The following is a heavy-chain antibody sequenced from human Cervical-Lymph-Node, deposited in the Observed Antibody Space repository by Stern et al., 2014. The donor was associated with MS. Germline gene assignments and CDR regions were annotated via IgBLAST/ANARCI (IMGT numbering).Heavy chain of an antibody. J-gene: IGHJ4*02. CDR1: GGTFSTDK. CDR3: ARLGSGYDSSYLDF. CDR2: IIPIFGTA. Sequence: QVQLVQSGSEAKKPGSSVKVSCKVSGGTFSTDKISWVRQAPGQGLEWMGGIIPIFGTADYAHKFQTRVTIIADESTSEVHMELSSLRSEDTGVYYCARLGSGYDSSYLDFWGQGTLVTVSS. V-gene: IGHV1-69*01. D-gene: IGHD5-12*01.